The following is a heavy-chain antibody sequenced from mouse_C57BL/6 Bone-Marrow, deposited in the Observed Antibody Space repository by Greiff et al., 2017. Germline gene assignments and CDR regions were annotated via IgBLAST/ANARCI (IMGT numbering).Heavy chain of an antibody. J-gene: IGHJ1*03. CDR2: INPSSGYT. CDR1: GYTFTSYW. V-gene: IGHV1-7*01. Sequence: VKVVESGAELAKPGASVKLSCKASGYTFTSYWMHWVKQRPGQGLEWIGYINPSSGYTKYNQKFKDKATLTADKSSSTAYMQLRSLTYEDSAVYYCARGGWPWYFDVWGTGTTVTVSS. CDR3: ARGGWPWYFDV. D-gene: IGHD1-1*02.